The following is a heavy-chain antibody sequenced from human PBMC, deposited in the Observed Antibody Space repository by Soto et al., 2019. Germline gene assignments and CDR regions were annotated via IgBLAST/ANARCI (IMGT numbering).Heavy chain of an antibody. CDR2: ISYDGSNK. D-gene: IGHD6-19*01. V-gene: IGHV3-30*18. CDR3: AKDQVAGTGYFDY. J-gene: IGHJ4*02. CDR1: GFTFSSYG. Sequence: PRLSCAASGFTFSSYGMHWVRQAPGKGLEWVAVISYDGSNKYYADSVKGRFTISRDNSKNTLYLQMNSLRAEDTAVYYCAKDQVAGTGYFDYWGQGTLVTVSS.